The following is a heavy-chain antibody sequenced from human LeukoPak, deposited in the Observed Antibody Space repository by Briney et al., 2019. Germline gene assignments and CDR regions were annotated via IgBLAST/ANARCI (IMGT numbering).Heavy chain of an antibody. CDR3: ARGQGPVTRYYYGMDV. Sequence: SETPSLTCAVYGRSFSGYYWSWIRQPPGKGLEWIGEINHSGSTNYNPSLKSRVTISVDTSKNQFSLKLSSVTAADTAVYYCARGQGPVTRYYYGMDVWGQGTTVTVSS. V-gene: IGHV4-34*01. CDR2: INHSGST. CDR1: GRSFSGYY. D-gene: IGHD4-17*01. J-gene: IGHJ6*02.